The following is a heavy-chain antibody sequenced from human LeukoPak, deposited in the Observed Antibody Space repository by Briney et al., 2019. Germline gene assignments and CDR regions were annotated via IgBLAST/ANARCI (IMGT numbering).Heavy chain of an antibody. J-gene: IGHJ4*02. CDR3: ASLHIVVVTAGMPRDY. V-gene: IGHV4-30-4*01. CDR1: GGSISSYY. D-gene: IGHD2-21*02. CDR2: IYYSGST. Sequence: VKPSETPSLTCTVSGGSISSYYWSWIRQPPGKGLEWIGYIYYSGSTYYNPSLKSRVTISVDTSKNQFSLKLSSVTAADTAVYYCASLHIVVVTAGMPRDYWGQGTLVTVSS.